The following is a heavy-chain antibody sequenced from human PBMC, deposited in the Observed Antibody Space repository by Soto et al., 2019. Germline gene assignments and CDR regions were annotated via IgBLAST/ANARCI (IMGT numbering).Heavy chain of an antibody. Sequence: GGSLRLSCVGSGFTFSTYSINWVRQAPGKGLEWVSSISSRSDIYYADSVKGRFTISRDNAKNSVSLQMNSLRAEDTAVYYCEREYNAWPLAYGLDVSGQGPTVTVSS. CDR1: GFTFSTYS. D-gene: IGHD1-20*01. J-gene: IGHJ6*02. V-gene: IGHV3-21*01. CDR3: EREYNAWPLAYGLDV. CDR2: ISSRSDI.